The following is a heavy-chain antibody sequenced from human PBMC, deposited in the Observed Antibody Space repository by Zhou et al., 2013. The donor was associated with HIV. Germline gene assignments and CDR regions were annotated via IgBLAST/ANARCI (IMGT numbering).Heavy chain of an antibody. V-gene: IGHV1-69*04. D-gene: IGHD3-22*01. CDR1: GGTFSSYA. CDR2: IIPILGIA. CDR3: ARGGGYDSRANPIV. J-gene: IGHJ4*02. Sequence: QVQLVQSGAEVKKPGSSVKVSCKASGGTFSSYAISWVRQAPGQGLEWMGRIIPILGIANYAQKFQGRVTITADKSTSTAYMELSSLRSEDTAVYYCARGGGYDSRANPIVWGQGTLVTVSS.